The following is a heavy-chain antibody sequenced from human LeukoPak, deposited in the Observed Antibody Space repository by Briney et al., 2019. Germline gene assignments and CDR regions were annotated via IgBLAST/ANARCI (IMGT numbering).Heavy chain of an antibody. J-gene: IGHJ4*02. V-gene: IGHV3-9*01. CDR2: ISWNSGSI. D-gene: IGHD3-3*01. Sequence: GGSLRLSCAASGFTFDDYAMHWVRQAPGKGLEWVSGISWNSGSIGYADSVRGRFTISRDNAKNSLYLQMNSLRAEDTAVYYCARVGYYDFWSGSRNVGPALDYWGQGTLVTVSS. CDR1: GFTFDDYA. CDR3: ARVGYYDFWSGSRNVGPALDY.